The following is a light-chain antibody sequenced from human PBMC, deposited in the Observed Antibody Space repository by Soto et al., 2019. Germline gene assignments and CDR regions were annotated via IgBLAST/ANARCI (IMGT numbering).Light chain of an antibody. CDR2: GAS. CDR3: QQRHMWPIT. J-gene: IGKJ5*01. CDR1: QSVSSSY. Sequence: EIVLTQSPGTLCFSPWGRATLSFMASQSVSSSYLAWYQQQPGQAPRLLIYGASSRATGIPDRFSGSGSGTDFTLTIRRLEPEDSAVYYCQQRHMWPITFGQGTRLEI. V-gene: IGKV3D-20*02.